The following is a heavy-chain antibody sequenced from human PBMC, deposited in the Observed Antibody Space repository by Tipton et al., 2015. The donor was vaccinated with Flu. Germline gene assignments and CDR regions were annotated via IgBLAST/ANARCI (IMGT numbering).Heavy chain of an antibody. Sequence: QLVQSGGGLVKPGGSLRLSCVLSGFPFTDAWMTWVRQAPGKGLEWLGRIKRISDGGTTEYAAPVKGRFSISKEYSTNTLFLQLNSLRIEDTAVYYCTKGHQGGLSQIDYWGQESLVTVSS. CDR1: GFPFTDAW. CDR3: TKGHQGGLSQIDY. V-gene: IGHV3-15*01. J-gene: IGHJ4*02. D-gene: IGHD1-26*01. CDR2: IKRISDGGTT.